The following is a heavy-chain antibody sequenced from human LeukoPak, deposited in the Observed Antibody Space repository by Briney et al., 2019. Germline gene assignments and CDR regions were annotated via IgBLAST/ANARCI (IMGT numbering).Heavy chain of an antibody. J-gene: IGHJ1*01. D-gene: IGHD6-6*01. CDR2: INEDGSKK. CDR3: ASSSYSSSST. Sequence: WGSLTLSCAASGFTFTNYWMIWVRQAPGKGLEWVANINEDGSKKYYVGSVEGRFTISRDNAKNSVFLQMNSLRAEDTAMYYCASSSYSSSSTWGQGGPFSVSS. CDR1: GFTFTNYW. V-gene: IGHV3-7*01.